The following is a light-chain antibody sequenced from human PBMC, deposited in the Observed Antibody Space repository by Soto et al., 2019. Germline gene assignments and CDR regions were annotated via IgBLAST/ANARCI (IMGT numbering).Light chain of an antibody. CDR1: QSVSSK. CDR3: QQYNNWPPCT. V-gene: IGKV3-15*01. Sequence: EIVMTQSPATLSVSPGERATLSCRASQSVSSKLAWYQQKPGQAPRLLIYGASTRATGIPARFSGSGSGTEFTLTISSLQSENFAVYYCQQYNNWPPCTFGQGTKVGIK. CDR2: GAS. J-gene: IGKJ1*01.